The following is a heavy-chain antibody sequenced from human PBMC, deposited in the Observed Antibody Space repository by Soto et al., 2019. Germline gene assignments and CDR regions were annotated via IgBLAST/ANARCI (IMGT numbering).Heavy chain of an antibody. CDR3: ARGSTVTDFDY. V-gene: IGHV1-3*01. J-gene: IGHJ4*02. CDR2: INAGNGNT. Sequence: ASVKVSCKASGYTITSYAMHWVRQAPGQRLEWMGWINAGNGNTKYSQEFQGRVTITRDTSASTAYMELRSLRSDDTAVYYCARGSTVTDFDYWGQGTLVTVSS. D-gene: IGHD4-17*01. CDR1: GYTITSYA.